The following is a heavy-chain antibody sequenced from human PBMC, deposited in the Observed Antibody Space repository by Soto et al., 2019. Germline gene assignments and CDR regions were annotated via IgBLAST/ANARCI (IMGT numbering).Heavy chain of an antibody. CDR3: ARQQIGASNYADYYGMDV. D-gene: IGHD4-4*01. CDR1: GYSFTSYW. Sequence: GQSLKISCKGSGYSFTSYWISWVRQMRGKGLEWMGRIDPSDSYTNYSPSFQGHVTISADKSISTAYLQWSSLKGSDTAMYYCARQQIGASNYADYYGMDVPGQGTTVTV. CDR2: IDPSDSYT. J-gene: IGHJ6*02. V-gene: IGHV5-10-1*01.